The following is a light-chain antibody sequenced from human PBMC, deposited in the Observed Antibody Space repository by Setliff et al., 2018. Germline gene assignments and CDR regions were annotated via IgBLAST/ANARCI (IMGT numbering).Light chain of an antibody. J-gene: IGLJ1*01. CDR3: SSYTSSSTLEGV. V-gene: IGLV2-14*03. Sequence: QSVLAQPASVSGPPGQSITISCTGTSSDVGGYNYVSWYQQHPGKAPKLMIYDVNNRPSGVSNRFSGSKSGNTASLTISGLQAEDEADYYCSSYTSSSTLEGVFGTGTKV. CDR1: SSDVGGYNY. CDR2: DVN.